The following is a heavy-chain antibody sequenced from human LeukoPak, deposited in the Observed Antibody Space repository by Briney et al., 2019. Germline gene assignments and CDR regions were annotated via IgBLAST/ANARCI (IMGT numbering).Heavy chain of an antibody. CDR3: AKDLANVLNYYGSGSYYKGFDY. Sequence: PGGSLRLSCAASGFTFSSYGMHWVRQAPGKGLEWVAFIRYDGSNKYYADSVKGRFTISRDNSKNTLYLQMNSLRAEDTAVYYCAKDLANVLNYYGSGSYYKGFDYWGQGTLVTVSS. J-gene: IGHJ4*02. V-gene: IGHV3-30*02. D-gene: IGHD3-10*01. CDR2: IRYDGSNK. CDR1: GFTFSSYG.